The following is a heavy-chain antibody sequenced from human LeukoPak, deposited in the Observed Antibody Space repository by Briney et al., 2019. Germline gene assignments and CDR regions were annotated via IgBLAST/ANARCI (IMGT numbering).Heavy chain of an antibody. CDR2: ISYDGSNK. CDR1: GFTFSSYA. CDR3: ARDFFPIVDSSWYEIGY. J-gene: IGHJ4*02. Sequence: GGSLRLSCAASGFTFSSYAMHWVRQTPGKGLEWVAVISYDGSNKYYADSVKGRFTISRDNSKNTLYLQMNSLRAEDTAVYYCARDFFPIVDSSWYEIGYWGQGTLVTVSS. D-gene: IGHD6-13*01. V-gene: IGHV3-30-3*01.